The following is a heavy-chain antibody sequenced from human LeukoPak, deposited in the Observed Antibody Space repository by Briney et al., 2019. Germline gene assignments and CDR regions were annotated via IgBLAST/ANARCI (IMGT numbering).Heavy chain of an antibody. CDR3: ARDAESSSWHHWYFDL. Sequence: TSQTLSLTCAISGDSVSSNSAAWNWIRQSPSRGLEWLGRTYYRSKWYNDYAVSVKSRITINPDTSKNQFSLQLNSVTPEDTAVYYCARDAESSSWHHWYFDLWGRGTLVTVSS. CDR2: TYYRSKWYN. CDR1: GDSVSSNSAA. J-gene: IGHJ2*01. V-gene: IGHV6-1*01. D-gene: IGHD6-13*01.